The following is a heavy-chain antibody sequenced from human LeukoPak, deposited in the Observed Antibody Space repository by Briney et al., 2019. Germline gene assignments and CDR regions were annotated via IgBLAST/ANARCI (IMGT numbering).Heavy chain of an antibody. J-gene: IGHJ4*02. D-gene: IGHD6-19*01. CDR1: GYTFTTYG. Sequence: ASVKVSCKASGYTFTTYGISWVRQAPGQGLEWMGWSSPYNGNTNYAQKLRGRVTMTTDTSTSTAYMELRSLRSDDTAVYYCARGGTSGWRTPNDDYWGQGILVTVSS. CDR3: ARGGTSGWRTPNDDY. V-gene: IGHV1-18*01. CDR2: SSPYNGNT.